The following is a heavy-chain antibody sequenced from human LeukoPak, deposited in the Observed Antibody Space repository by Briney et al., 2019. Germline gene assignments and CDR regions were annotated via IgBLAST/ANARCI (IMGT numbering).Heavy chain of an antibody. J-gene: IGHJ1*01. CDR2: IYHSGST. V-gene: IGHV4-4*02. D-gene: IGHD6-13*01. CDR3: AKRGSSWYPEYFQH. CDR1: GGSISSSNW. Sequence: SETLSLTCAVSGGSISSSNWWSWVRQPPGKGLEWIGEIYHSGSTNYNPSLKSRVTISVDKSKNQFSLKLSSATAADTAVYYCAKRGSSWYPEYFQHWGQGTLVTVSS.